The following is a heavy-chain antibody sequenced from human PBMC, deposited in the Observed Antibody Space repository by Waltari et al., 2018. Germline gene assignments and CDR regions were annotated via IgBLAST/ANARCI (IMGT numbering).Heavy chain of an antibody. CDR3: ARGKGLGVYYYYGMDV. CDR2: INHSGST. V-gene: IGHV4-34*01. J-gene: IGHJ6*02. Sequence: QVQLQQWGAGLLKPSETLSLTCAVSGGSFSGYSWSWIRHPPGKGLEWIGEINHSGSTNYNPSLKSRVTISVDTSKNQFSLKLSSVTAADTAVYYCARGKGLGVYYYYGMDVWGQGTTVTVSS. CDR1: GGSFSGYS.